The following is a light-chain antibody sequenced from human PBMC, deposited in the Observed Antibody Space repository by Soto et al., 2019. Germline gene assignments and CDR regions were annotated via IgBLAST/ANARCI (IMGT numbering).Light chain of an antibody. J-gene: IGKJ1*01. CDR3: QQHGNSPRT. Sequence: EILLTQSPGTLSLSPGERATLPCRASQNITNNYVAWYQHKPGQAPRLLIYGASSRATGIPVRFSGSGSGTDFTLTISRLEPEDFAVYYCQQHGNSPRTVGQGTKVEIK. CDR1: QNITNNY. V-gene: IGKV3-20*01. CDR2: GAS.